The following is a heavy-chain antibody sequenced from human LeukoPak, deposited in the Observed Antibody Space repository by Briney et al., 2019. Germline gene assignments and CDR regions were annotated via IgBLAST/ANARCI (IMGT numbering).Heavy chain of an antibody. J-gene: IGHJ6*02. CDR1: GFTVSSNY. D-gene: IGHD3-10*01. V-gene: IGHV3-66*01. CDR2: IYSGGST. CDR3: ARVSDYYGSGTPYLLGYYGMDV. Sequence: GGSLRLSCAASGFTVSSNYMSWGRQAPGKGLEWVSVIYSGGSTYYADSVKGRFTISRDNSKNTLYLQMNSLRAEDTAVYYCARVSDYYGSGTPYLLGYYGMDVWGQGTTVTVS.